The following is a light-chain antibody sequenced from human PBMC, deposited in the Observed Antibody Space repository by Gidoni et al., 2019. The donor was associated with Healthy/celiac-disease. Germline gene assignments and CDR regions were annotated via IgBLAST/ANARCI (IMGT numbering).Light chain of an antibody. J-gene: IGKJ2*01. CDR1: QGISNS. V-gene: IGKV1-NL1*01. CDR3: QQYYSTPYT. CDR2: AAS. Sequence: DIQMTQSPSSLSASVGDRVTITCRASQGISNSLAWYQQKPGKAPKLLLYAASRMESGIPSRFSGSGSGTDYTLTISSLQPEDFATYYCQQYYSTPYTFGQGTKLEIK.